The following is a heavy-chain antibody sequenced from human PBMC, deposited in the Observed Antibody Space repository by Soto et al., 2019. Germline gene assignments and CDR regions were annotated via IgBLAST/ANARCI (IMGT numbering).Heavy chain of an antibody. CDR2: IIPIFGTA. CDR1: GGTFSSYA. CDR3: ARSSWGYYYYYGMDV. Sequence: RASVKVSCKASGGTFSSYAISWVRQAPGQGLEWMGGIIPIFGTANYAQKFQGRVTITADESTSTAYMELSSLRSEDTAVYYCARSSWGYYYYYGMDVWGQGTTVTVSS. V-gene: IGHV1-69*13. D-gene: IGHD7-27*01. J-gene: IGHJ6*02.